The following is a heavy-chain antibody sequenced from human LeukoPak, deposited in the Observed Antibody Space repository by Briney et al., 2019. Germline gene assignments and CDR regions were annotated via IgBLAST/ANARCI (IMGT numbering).Heavy chain of an antibody. J-gene: IGHJ4*02. CDR1: GFSXXXYA. D-gene: IGHD5-18*01. V-gene: IGHV3-23*01. Sequence: SGFSXXXYAMXXVRQAPGKGLEWVSGIGGSGTSTYYADSVKGRFTISRDNSKNTLYLQMNSLRAEDTAVYYCAKGSAAQLWLLFDSWGQGTLVTVSS. CDR2: IGGSGTST. CDR3: AKGSAAQLWLLFDS.